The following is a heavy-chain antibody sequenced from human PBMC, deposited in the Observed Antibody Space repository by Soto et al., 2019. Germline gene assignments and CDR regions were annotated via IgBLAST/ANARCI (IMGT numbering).Heavy chain of an antibody. CDR2: VYAGDGR. CDR3: AKDRVPYYYYGMDV. J-gene: IGHJ6*02. V-gene: IGHV3-53*05. CDR1: GFTVSTNY. Sequence: GGSLRLSCAASGFTVSTNYMSWVRQAPGKGLEWVSVVYAGDGRYYADSVEGRFTISRDNSKNTLYLQMNSLRAEDTAVYYCAKDRVPYYYYGMDVWGQGTTVTVSS.